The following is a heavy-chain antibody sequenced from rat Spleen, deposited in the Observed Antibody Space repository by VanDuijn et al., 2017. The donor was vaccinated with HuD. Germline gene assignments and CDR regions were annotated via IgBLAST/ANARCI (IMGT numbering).Heavy chain of an antibody. Sequence: QVQLKESGPGLLQSSQTLSLTCTVSGFSLSSNSVHWVRQPPGKGLEWVGGIWGDGSTDYNSTLKSRLSISRDTSKSQVFLKMNSLQTDDTAIYFCTRSNWDLPYWNFDFWGPGTMVTVSS. D-gene: IGHD3-6*01. CDR2: IWGDGST. CDR3: TRSNWDLPYWNFDF. J-gene: IGHJ1*01. V-gene: IGHV2-1*01. CDR1: GFSLSSNS.